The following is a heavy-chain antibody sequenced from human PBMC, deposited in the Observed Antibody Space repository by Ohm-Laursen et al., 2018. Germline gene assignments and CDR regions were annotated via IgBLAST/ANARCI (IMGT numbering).Heavy chain of an antibody. D-gene: IGHD1-1*01. V-gene: IGHV3-21*01. CDR2: ISAGSTYM. Sequence: SLRLSCAASGFNFETSVMNWVRQAPGKGLEWVSSISAGSTYMYYADAMKGRFTVSRGNPRNSLYLHLSSLRVDDTAMYYCARDTGVTLPKDLDIWGQGTMVTVSS. CDR3: ARDTGVTLPKDLDI. J-gene: IGHJ3*02. CDR1: GFNFETSV.